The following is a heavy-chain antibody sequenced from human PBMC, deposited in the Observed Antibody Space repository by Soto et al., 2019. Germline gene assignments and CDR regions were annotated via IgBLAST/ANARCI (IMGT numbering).Heavy chain of an antibody. CDR3: AKASSWD. J-gene: IGHJ4*02. CDR1: GFTFDDYA. CDR2: ISWNSGRI. D-gene: IGHD6-13*01. Sequence: EVQLVESGGGLVQPGRSLRLSCAASGFTFDDYAMHWVRQAPGKGLEWVSGISWNSGRIGYADYVKGRFTISRDNAKNSLYLQMNSLRAEDTAVYYCAKASSWDWGQGTLVTVSA. V-gene: IGHV3-9*01.